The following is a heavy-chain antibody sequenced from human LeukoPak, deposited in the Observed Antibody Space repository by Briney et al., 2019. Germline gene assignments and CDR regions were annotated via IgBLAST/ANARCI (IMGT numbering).Heavy chain of an antibody. CDR3: ARASGIRLEELSANFDY. CDR2: FYHSANT. J-gene: IGHJ4*02. Sequence: SETLSLTCTVSGYSINGGYYWGWPRQPPGKGLEWIGNFYHSANTYHNLTLKRRVPLQVDTPKNQFSLKLSSVTAADTAVYYGARASGIRLEELSANFDYWGQGTLVSVSS. V-gene: IGHV4-38-2*02. CDR1: GYSINGGYY. D-gene: IGHD3-16*02.